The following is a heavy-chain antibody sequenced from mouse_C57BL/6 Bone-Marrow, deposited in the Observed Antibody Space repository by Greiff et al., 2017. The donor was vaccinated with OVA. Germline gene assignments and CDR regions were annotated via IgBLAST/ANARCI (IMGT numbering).Heavy chain of an antibody. D-gene: IGHD2-2*01. V-gene: IGHV5-6*01. CDR2: ISSGGSYT. Sequence: EVQLVESGGDLVKPGGSLKLSCAASGFTFSSYGMSWVRQTPDQRLEWVATISSGGSYTYYPDSVKGRVTISRDNAKNTLYLQLSSLKSEDTARYYGARCAWFLGYWGQGTTLTVSS. J-gene: IGHJ2*01. CDR3: ARCAWFLGY. CDR1: GFTFSSYG.